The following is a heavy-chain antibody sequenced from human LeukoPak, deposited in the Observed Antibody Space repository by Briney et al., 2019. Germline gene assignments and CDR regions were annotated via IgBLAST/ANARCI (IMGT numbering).Heavy chain of an antibody. CDR1: GFTFTNYG. Sequence: GGSLRLSCAASGFTFTNYGMHWVRQAPGKGLEWLAFIRYDGTNKDYADSAKGRFTISRDNSQNTLYLQMNSLRAEDTAVYYCARDYADYVGYFFFDYWGQGTLVTVSS. D-gene: IGHD4-17*01. CDR2: IRYDGTNK. CDR3: ARDYADYVGYFFFDY. V-gene: IGHV3-30*02. J-gene: IGHJ4*02.